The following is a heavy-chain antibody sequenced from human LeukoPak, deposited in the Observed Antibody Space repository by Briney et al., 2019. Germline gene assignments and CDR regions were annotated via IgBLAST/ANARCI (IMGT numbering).Heavy chain of an antibody. CDR2: ISSSSSYI. Sequence: PGGSLRLSCAASGFTFSSYSMNRVRQAPGKGLEWVSSISSSSSYIYYADSVKGRFTISRDNAKNSLYLQMNSLRAEDTAVYYCARSLDSSGWYVDYYYGMDVWGQGTTVTVSS. CDR3: ARSLDSSGWYVDYYYGMDV. V-gene: IGHV3-21*01. CDR1: GFTFSSYS. J-gene: IGHJ6*02. D-gene: IGHD6-19*01.